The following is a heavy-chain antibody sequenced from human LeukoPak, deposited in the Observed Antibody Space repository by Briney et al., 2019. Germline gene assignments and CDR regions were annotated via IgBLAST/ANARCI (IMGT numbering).Heavy chain of an antibody. CDR3: ARRGTAGGDY. D-gene: IGHD6-13*01. V-gene: IGHV5-51*03. J-gene: IGHJ4*02. Sequence: KPGESLTLSCKGSGYNFPSYWIGWVRQMPGKGLEGLEIIYPGDSDTIYSPSFQGQVTISADKSIGTAYLQWSSLEASGTAMYYWARRGTAGGDYWGEGTLVSVP. CDR1: GYNFPSYW. CDR2: IYPGDSDT.